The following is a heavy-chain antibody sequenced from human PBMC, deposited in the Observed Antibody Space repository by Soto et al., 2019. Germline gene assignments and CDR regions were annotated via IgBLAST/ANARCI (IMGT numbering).Heavy chain of an antibody. J-gene: IGHJ6*02. CDR2: IRSKANSYAT. CDR1: GFTFSGSA. CDR3: TRSVGPYYDILTPYYYYYGMDV. V-gene: IGHV3-73*01. D-gene: IGHD3-9*01. Sequence: PGGSLRLSCAASGFTFSGSAMHWVRQASGKGLEWVGRIRSKANSYATAYAASVKGRFTISRDDSKNTAYLQMNSLKTEDTAVYYCTRSVGPYYDILTPYYYYYGMDVWGQGTTVTVSS.